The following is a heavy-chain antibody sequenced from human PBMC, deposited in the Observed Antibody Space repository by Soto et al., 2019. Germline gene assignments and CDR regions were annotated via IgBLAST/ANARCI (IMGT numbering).Heavy chain of an antibody. CDR2: IIPIPGTA. Sequence: QVPLVQSGAEVKKPGSSVKVSCKASGGTFGSYAISWVRQAPGQGLEWMGGIIPIPGTANYAQKFQGRVTIAADESKGTAYMELSSLRSEDTAVYYCARSQGSSTSLEIYYYYYYGMDVWGQGTTVTVSS. V-gene: IGHV1-69*01. D-gene: IGHD2-2*01. CDR3: ARSQGSSTSLEIYYYYYYGMDV. CDR1: GGTFGSYA. J-gene: IGHJ6*02.